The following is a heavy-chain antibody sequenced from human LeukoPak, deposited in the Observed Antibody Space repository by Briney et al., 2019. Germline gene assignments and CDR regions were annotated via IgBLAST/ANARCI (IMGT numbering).Heavy chain of an antibody. Sequence: GGSLRLSCAASGFTFSSYGMHWVRQAPGKGLEWVSAISGSGGSTYYADSVKGRFTISRDNSKNTLYLQMNSLRAEDTAVYYCARPLRFLEWLLRLDAFDIWGQGTMVTVSS. CDR1: GFTFSSYG. CDR2: ISGSGGST. V-gene: IGHV3-23*01. D-gene: IGHD3-3*01. CDR3: ARPLRFLEWLLRLDAFDI. J-gene: IGHJ3*02.